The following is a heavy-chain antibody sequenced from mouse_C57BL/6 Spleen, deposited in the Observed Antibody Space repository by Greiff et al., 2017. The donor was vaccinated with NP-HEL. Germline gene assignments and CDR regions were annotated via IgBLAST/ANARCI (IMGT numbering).Heavy chain of an antibody. Sequence: DVMLVESGGGLVKPGGSLKLSCAASGFTFSDYGMHWVRQAPEKGLEWVAYISSGSSTIYYADTVKGRFTISRDNAKNTLFLQMTSLRYEDTTMYYCARSPDYGTYYFDYWGQGTTLTVSS. CDR2: ISSGSSTI. J-gene: IGHJ2*01. V-gene: IGHV5-17*01. D-gene: IGHD1-1*02. CDR3: ARSPDYGTYYFDY. CDR1: GFTFSDYG.